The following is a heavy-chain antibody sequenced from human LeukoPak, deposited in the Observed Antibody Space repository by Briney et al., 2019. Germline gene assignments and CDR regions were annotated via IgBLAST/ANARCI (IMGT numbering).Heavy chain of an antibody. Sequence: GGSLRLSCAASGFTLSSYGMHWVRQAPGKGLEWVAVIWYDGSNKYYADSVKGRFTISRDNSKNTLYLQMNNLRAEDTAVYYCARDDSVGNFQPDDWGQGTLVTVSS. V-gene: IGHV3-33*01. CDR2: IWYDGSNK. CDR1: GFTLSSYG. CDR3: ARDDSVGNFQPDD. J-gene: IGHJ4*02. D-gene: IGHD3-22*01.